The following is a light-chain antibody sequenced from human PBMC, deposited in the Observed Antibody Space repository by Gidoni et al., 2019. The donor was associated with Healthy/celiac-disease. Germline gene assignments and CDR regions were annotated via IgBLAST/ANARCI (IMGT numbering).Light chain of an antibody. V-gene: IGKV3-15*01. CDR2: GAS. CDR1: QSVSSN. Sequence: EIVMTQSPATLSVSPGERATLSCRASQSVSSNLAWYQQKPGQAPRLLIYGASTRATGIPARFSGSGSGTEFPLTISSLQSEDFAVYYCQQYNNWPPWTFGQXTKVEIK. CDR3: QQYNNWPPWT. J-gene: IGKJ1*01.